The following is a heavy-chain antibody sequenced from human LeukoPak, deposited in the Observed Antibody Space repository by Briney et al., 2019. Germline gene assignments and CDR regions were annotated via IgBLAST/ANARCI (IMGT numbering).Heavy chain of an antibody. CDR1: GGSFSGYY. V-gene: IGHV4-34*01. CDR2: INHSGST. D-gene: IGHD3-10*01. CDR3: ARRRLVRAVDY. Sequence: SETLSLTCAAYGGSFSGYYWSWIRQPPGKGLEWIGEINHSGSTNYNPSLKSRVTISVDTSKNQFSLKLSSVTAADTAVYYCARRRLVRAVDYWGQGTLVTVSS. J-gene: IGHJ4*02.